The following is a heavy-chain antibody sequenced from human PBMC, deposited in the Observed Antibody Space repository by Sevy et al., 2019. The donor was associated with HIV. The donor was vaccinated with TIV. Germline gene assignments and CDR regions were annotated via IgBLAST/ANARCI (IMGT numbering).Heavy chain of an antibody. CDR2: ISSTSSYI. V-gene: IGHV3-21*03. CDR3: VRATYISGSDYFDY. CDR1: GFTFSGYT. J-gene: IGHJ4*02. Sequence: GGSLTLSCTAAGFTFSGYTMNWVRHAPGKGLEWISSISSTSSYIEYADSVKGRFTISRDNAKNSLYLQMNSLTAEDTAVYFCVRATYISGSDYFDYWGQGTLVTVSS. D-gene: IGHD5-18*01.